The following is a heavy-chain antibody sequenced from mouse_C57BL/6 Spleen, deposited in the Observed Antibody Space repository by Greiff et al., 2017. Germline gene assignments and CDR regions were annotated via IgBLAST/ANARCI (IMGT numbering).Heavy chain of an antibody. J-gene: IGHJ4*01. Sequence: EVKLMESGGGLVKPGGSLKLSCAASGFTFSDYGMHWVRQAPEKGLEWVAYISSGSSTIYYADTVKGRFTISRDNAKNTLFLQMTSLRSEDTAMYYCARREGAMDYWGQGTSVTVSS. CDR2: ISSGSSTI. CDR3: ARREGAMDY. V-gene: IGHV5-17*01. CDR1: GFTFSDYG.